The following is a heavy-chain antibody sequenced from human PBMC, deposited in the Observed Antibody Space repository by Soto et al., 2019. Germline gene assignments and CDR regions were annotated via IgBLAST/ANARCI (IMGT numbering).Heavy chain of an antibody. CDR3: ARAKVTMVVGWYFDL. Sequence: QVQLQESGPGLVKPSQTLSLTCTVSGGSISSGGYYWSWIRQHPGKGLEWIGYIYYSGSTYYNPSLKRRVTIPVDTSKNQFSLKLSSVTAADTAVYYCARAKVTMVVGWYFDLWGRGTLVTVSS. V-gene: IGHV4-31*03. CDR2: IYYSGST. D-gene: IGHD3-22*01. J-gene: IGHJ2*01. CDR1: GGSISSGGYY.